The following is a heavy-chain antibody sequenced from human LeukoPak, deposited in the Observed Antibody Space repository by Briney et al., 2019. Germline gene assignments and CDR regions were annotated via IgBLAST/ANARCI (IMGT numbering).Heavy chain of an antibody. V-gene: IGHV3-53*01. D-gene: IGHD6-13*01. Sequence: GGSLRLSCAASGFNFSNNYMSWVRQARGKGLEWVSVIYSGGSTSYADSVKGRFTMSRDNSKNPVYLQMDSLRAEDTAVYYCARDRGAAAGNWGQGTLVTVSS. CDR3: ARDRGAAAGN. CDR1: GFNFSNNY. CDR2: IYSGGST. J-gene: IGHJ4*02.